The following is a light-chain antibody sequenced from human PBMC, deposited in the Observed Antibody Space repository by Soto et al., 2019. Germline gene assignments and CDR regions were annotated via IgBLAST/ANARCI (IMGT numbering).Light chain of an antibody. CDR3: QQSYSTPLT. CDR2: GAS. Sequence: GDRVTNTCRASQGMTTYLARFQQKPGKVPKFVIYGASTLQSGVATRFGGSGSGTDFTLPISSLQPEDFATYYCQQSYSTPLTFGGGTKVEIK. V-gene: IGKV1-27*01. J-gene: IGKJ4*01. CDR1: QGMTTY.